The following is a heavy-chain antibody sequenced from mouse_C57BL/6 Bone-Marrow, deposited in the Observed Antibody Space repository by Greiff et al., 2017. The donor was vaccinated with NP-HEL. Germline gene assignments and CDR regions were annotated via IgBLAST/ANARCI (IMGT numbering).Heavy chain of an antibody. V-gene: IGHV1-26*01. CDR1: GYTFTDYY. Sequence: VQLKQSGPELVKPGASVKISCKASGYTFTDYYMNWVKQSHGKSLEWIGDINPNNGGTSYNQKFKGKATLTVDKSSSTAYMELRSLTSEDSAVYYCARRRGSSFDYWGQGTTLTVSS. J-gene: IGHJ2*01. CDR3: ARRRGSSFDY. CDR2: INPNNGGT. D-gene: IGHD1-1*01.